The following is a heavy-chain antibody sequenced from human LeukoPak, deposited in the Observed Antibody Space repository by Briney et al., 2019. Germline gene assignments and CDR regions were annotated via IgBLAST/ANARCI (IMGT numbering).Heavy chain of an antibody. CDR1: GFTFSSYS. D-gene: IGHD3-3*01. CDR2: ISSSSSTI. V-gene: IGHV3-48*01. Sequence: GGSLRLSCAASGFTFSSYSMNWVRQAPGKGLEWVSYISSSSSTIYYADSVKGRFTISRDNAKNSLYLQMNSLRAENTAVYYCARDSPYYDFWSGYHHLGAFDIWGQGTMVTVSS. J-gene: IGHJ3*02. CDR3: ARDSPYYDFWSGYHHLGAFDI.